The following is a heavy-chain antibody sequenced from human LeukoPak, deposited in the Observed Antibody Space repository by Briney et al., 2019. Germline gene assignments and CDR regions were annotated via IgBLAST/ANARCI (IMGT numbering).Heavy chain of an antibody. V-gene: IGHV4-4*02. J-gene: IGHJ3*02. Sequence: PSGTLSLTCAVSGGSISSSNWWSWVRQPPGKGLEWIGEINHSGSTNYNPSLKSRVTISVDTSKNQFSLKLSSVTAADTAVYYCARGRSDKYYDYVWGSYRHDAFDIWGQGTMVTVSS. CDR3: ARGRSDKYYDYVWGSYRHDAFDI. CDR1: GGSISSSNW. CDR2: INHSGST. D-gene: IGHD3-16*02.